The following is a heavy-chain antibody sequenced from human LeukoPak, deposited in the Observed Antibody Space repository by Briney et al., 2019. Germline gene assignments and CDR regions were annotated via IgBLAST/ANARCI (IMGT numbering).Heavy chain of an antibody. V-gene: IGHV1-46*01. Sequence: GASVKVSCKASGYTFTRYYMHWVRQAPGQGLEWMGIINPSGGSTSYAPKFQGRVTMTRDTSTSTVYMELSSLRSEDTAVYYCARATQSYGQWLVEGYCGQGALVTVSS. J-gene: IGHJ4*02. CDR3: ARATQSYGQWLVEGY. CDR1: GYTFTRYY. CDR2: INPSGGST. D-gene: IGHD6-19*01.